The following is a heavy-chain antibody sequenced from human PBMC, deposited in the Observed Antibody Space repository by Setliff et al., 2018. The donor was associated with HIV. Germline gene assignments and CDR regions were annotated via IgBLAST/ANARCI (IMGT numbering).Heavy chain of an antibody. CDR3: VRVFLGDSSTWYTRGGDY. CDR2: INPSDGGA. CDR1: GYAFTGYY. Sequence: GASVKVSCKASGYAFTGYYLHWVRQAPGQGLEWMGWINPSDGGAKYAHNFEGRVTMTRDTSISAFYMEVTRLTSDDTAIYHCVRVFLGDSSTWYTRGGDYWGQGTLVTVSS. V-gene: IGHV1-2*02. D-gene: IGHD6-13*01. J-gene: IGHJ4*02.